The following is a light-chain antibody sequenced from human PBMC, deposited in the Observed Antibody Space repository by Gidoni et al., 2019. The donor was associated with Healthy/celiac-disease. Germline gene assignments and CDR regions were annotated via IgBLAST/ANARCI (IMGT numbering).Light chain of an antibody. CDR3: QQYDNLPSIT. CDR2: DAS. CDR1: QDISNY. Sequence: DIRMTQSPSSLSASVGDRVTITCQASQDISNYLNWYQQRPGKAPKLLIYDASNLETGVPSRFSGSGSGTDFTFTISSLQPEDIATDYCQQYDNLPSITFGQGTRLEIK. V-gene: IGKV1-33*01. J-gene: IGKJ5*01.